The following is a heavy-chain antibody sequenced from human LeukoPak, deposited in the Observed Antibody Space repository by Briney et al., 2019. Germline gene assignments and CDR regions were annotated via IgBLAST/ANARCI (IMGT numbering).Heavy chain of an antibody. CDR1: GGTFSSYA. V-gene: IGHV1-69*04. D-gene: IGHD6-6*01. J-gene: IGHJ4*02. Sequence: SVKVSCKASGGTFSSYAISWVRQAPGQGLEWMGRIIPILGIANYAQKFQGRVTITADKSTSTAYMELSSLRSEDTAVYYCARVGTSDSSSSYYFYYWGQGTLVTVAS. CDR3: ARVGTSDSSSSYYFYY. CDR2: IIPILGIA.